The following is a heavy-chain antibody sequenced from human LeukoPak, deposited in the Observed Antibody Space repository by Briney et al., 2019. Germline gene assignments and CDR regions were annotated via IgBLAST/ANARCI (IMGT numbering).Heavy chain of an antibody. J-gene: IGHJ4*02. Sequence: GGSLRLSCAASGFTFSSYTMNWVRQAPGKGLEWVSLINSGNTYIHYADSVKGRFTISRDNAKNSLYLQMNSLRAEDTAVYYCARDETPYDWGQGILVTVSS. CDR2: INSGNTYI. CDR1: GFTFSSYT. D-gene: IGHD4-23*01. CDR3: ARDETPYD. V-gene: IGHV3-21*01.